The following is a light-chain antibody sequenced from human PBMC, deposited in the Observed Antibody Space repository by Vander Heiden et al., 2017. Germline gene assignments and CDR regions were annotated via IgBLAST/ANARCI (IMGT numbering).Light chain of an antibody. CDR1: QSLLHSNGYYY. CDR3: MQTLQTRT. Sequence: DIVVTQSPLSLPVSPGEPVSMSCRSSQSLLHSNGYYYLDWYLQKPGLSPQLLIYMGSNRASGVPDRFSGSGSGTDFTLKISRVEAEDVGVYYCMQTLQTRTFGPGTKVDIK. CDR2: MGS. J-gene: IGKJ3*01. V-gene: IGKV2-28*01.